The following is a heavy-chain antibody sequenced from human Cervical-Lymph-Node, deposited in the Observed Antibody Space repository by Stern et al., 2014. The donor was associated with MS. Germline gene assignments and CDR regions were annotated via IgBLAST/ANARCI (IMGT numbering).Heavy chain of an antibody. D-gene: IGHD6-13*01. Sequence: QLQLQESGPGLVKPSQTLSLTCTVYGGSIPSGGYYWSWIRPHPGKGLEWIGYINYSGTTYYNPSLKSRLTISADTSKNQFFLKLSSVTAADTAVYYCARVPSSWQNWFDPWGQGTLVTVSS. CDR1: GGSIPSGGYY. CDR3: ARVPSSWQNWFDP. CDR2: INYSGTT. J-gene: IGHJ5*02. V-gene: IGHV4-31*03.